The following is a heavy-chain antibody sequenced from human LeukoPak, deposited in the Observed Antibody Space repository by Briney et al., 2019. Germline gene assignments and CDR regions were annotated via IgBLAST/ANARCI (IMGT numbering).Heavy chain of an antibody. J-gene: IGHJ6*02. V-gene: IGHV3-30*18. CDR3: AEDRGIVATYYYYGMDV. Sequence: GRSLRLSCAASGFTFSSYGMHWVRQAPGKGLEWVSVISYDGSNKYYADSVKGRFTISRDNSKNTLYLRMNSLRAEDTAVYYCAEDRGIVATYYYYGMDVWGQGTTVTVSS. CDR1: GFTFSSYG. CDR2: ISYDGSNK. D-gene: IGHD5-12*01.